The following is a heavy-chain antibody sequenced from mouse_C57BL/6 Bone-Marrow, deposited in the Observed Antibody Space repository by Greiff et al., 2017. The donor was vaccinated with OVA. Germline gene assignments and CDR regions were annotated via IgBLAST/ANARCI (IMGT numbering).Heavy chain of an antibody. V-gene: IGHV1-82*01. Sequence: QVQLQQSGPELVKPGASVKISCKASGYAFSSSWMNWVKQRPGKGLEWIGRIYPGDGDTNYNGKFKGKATLTADKSSSTAYMQLSSLTSEDSAVYFCARSGYYGSFDYWGQGTTLTVSS. CDR3: ARSGYYGSFDY. J-gene: IGHJ2*01. D-gene: IGHD1-1*01. CDR2: IYPGDGDT. CDR1: GYAFSSSW.